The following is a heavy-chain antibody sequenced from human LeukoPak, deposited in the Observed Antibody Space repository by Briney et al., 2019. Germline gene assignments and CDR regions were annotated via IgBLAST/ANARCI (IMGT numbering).Heavy chain of an antibody. CDR1: GFTFSSYA. CDR3: AKDRVTMIVVESGFDY. D-gene: IGHD3-22*01. J-gene: IGHJ4*02. CDR2: ISGSGGST. Sequence: GGSLRLSCAASGFTFSSYAMSWVRQAPGKGLEWASAISGSGGSTYYADSVKGRFTISRDNSKNTLYLQMNSLRAEDTAVYYCAKDRVTMIVVESGFDYWGQGTLVTVSS. V-gene: IGHV3-23*01.